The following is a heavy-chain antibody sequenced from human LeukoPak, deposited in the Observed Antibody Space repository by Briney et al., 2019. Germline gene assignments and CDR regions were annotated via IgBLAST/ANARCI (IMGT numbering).Heavy chain of an antibody. CDR3: AKGREVKEYGDYVGY. CDR2: MQYDGSDK. CDR1: GFTFSNYG. Sequence: GGSLRLSCAASGFTFSNYGIHWVRQAPGKGLEWVTFMQYDGSDKFYADSVKGRFTISRDNSKNTLYLQMNSLRAEDTAVYYCAKGREVKEYGDYVGYWGQGTLVTVSS. D-gene: IGHD4-17*01. V-gene: IGHV3-30*02. J-gene: IGHJ4*02.